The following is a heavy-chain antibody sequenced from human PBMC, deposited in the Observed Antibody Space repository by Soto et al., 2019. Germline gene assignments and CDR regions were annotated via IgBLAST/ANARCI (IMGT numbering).Heavy chain of an antibody. D-gene: IGHD3-22*01. CDR2: ISYDGSNK. Sequence: LRLSCAASGFTFSSYAMHWVRQAPGKGLEWVAVISYDGSNKYYADSVKGRFTISRDNSKNTLYLQMNSLRAEDTAVYYCARDGLPYYYDSSGRFDYWGQGTLVTAPQ. J-gene: IGHJ4*02. CDR1: GFTFSSYA. V-gene: IGHV3-30-3*01. CDR3: ARDGLPYYYDSSGRFDY.